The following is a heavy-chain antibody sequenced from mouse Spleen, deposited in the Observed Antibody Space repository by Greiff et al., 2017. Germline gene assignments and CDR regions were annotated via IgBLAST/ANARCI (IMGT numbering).Heavy chain of an antibody. CDR1: GYSITSDY. Sequence: EVKLVESGPGLAKPSQTLSLTCSVTGYSITSDYWNWIRKFPGNKLEYMGYISYSGSTYYNPSLKSRISITRDTSKNQYYLQLNSVTTEDTATYYCARSSHYSRGAMDYWGQGTSVTVSS. CDR3: ARSSHYSRGAMDY. CDR2: ISYSGST. D-gene: IGHD2-5*01. V-gene: IGHV3-8*01. J-gene: IGHJ4*01.